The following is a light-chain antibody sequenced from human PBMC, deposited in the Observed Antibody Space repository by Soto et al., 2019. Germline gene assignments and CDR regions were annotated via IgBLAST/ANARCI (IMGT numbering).Light chain of an antibody. V-gene: IGKV1-39*01. J-gene: IGKJ1*01. CDR1: QSIVTY. CDR3: QHYNSYSEA. CDR2: AAS. Sequence: DIQMTQSPSSLSASVGVRVTITCRASQSIVTYLNWYLQKPGKAPKLLIYAASNLQSGVPSRFSGSGSGTEFTLTISSLQPDDFATYYCQHYNSYSEAFGQGTKV.